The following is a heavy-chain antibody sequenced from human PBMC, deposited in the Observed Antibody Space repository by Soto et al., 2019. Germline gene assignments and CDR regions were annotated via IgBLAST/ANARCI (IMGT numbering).Heavy chain of an antibody. Sequence: QVQIQPWGAGLLKPAETLSLTCAVYGGSFRDYYSSWIRPPPGKGMEWIGEINHSGITNYSPSLKSRVTMSVDTSKNQFSLKLTSVTAADTALYYCARFPFDSNDWTNPRYFDIWGQGTLVTVSS. CDR2: INHSGIT. CDR3: ARFPFDSNDWTNPRYFDI. V-gene: IGHV4-34*01. D-gene: IGHD3-22*01. CDR1: GGSFRDYY. J-gene: IGHJ4*02.